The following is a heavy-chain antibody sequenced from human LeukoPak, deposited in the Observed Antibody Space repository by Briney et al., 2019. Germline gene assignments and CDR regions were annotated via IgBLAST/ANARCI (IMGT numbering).Heavy chain of an antibody. D-gene: IGHD3-10*01. CDR2: IKPDGSRE. CDR1: GFSFSTYW. CDR3: ARDTWNYLLDY. J-gene: IGHJ4*02. Sequence: GGSLRLSCASSGFSFSTYWMTWVRQAPGKGLEWVAHIKPDGSREDYVDSVKGRFTISRDNAKNSLYLQMNNLRVEDTAIYYCARDTWNYLLDYWGQGILVTVSS. V-gene: IGHV3-7*01.